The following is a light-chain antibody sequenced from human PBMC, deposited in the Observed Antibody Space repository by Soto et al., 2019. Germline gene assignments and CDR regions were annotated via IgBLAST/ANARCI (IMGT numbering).Light chain of an antibody. CDR2: KAS. CDR3: QQYGT. CDR1: QSISSW. V-gene: IGKV1-5*03. Sequence: DIQMTQSPSTLSASVGDRVTITSRAGQSISSWLAWYQQKPGKAPKLLIYKASSLESGVPSRFSGSGSGTEFTLTISSLQPDDFATYYCQQYGTFGQGTKLEIK. J-gene: IGKJ2*01.